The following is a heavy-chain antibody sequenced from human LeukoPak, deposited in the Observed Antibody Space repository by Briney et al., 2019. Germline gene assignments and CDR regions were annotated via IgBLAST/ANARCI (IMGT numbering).Heavy chain of an antibody. V-gene: IGHV4-39*01. Sequence: SETLSLTCTVSGGSIGSSSYYWGWIRQPPGKGLEWIGSIYYSGSTYYNPSLKSRVTISVDTSKNQFSLKLSSVTAADTAVYYCASQWLSHFDYWGQGTLVTVSS. J-gene: IGHJ4*02. D-gene: IGHD6-19*01. CDR1: GGSIGSSSYY. CDR2: IYYSGST. CDR3: ASQWLSHFDY.